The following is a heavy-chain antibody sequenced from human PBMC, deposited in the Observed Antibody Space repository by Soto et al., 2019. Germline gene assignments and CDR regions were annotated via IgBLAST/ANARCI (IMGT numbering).Heavy chain of an antibody. V-gene: IGHV4-39*01. CDR2: FYYSGST. J-gene: IGHJ4*02. Sequence: SETLSLTCTVSGGSISSSSYYWGWIRQPPGKGLEWIGSFYYSGSTYYNPSLKSRVTISVDTSKNQFSLKLSSVTAADTAVYYCARHGRAEMATIFPVDYWGQGTLVTVSS. CDR3: ARHGRAEMATIFPVDY. CDR1: GGSISSSSYY. D-gene: IGHD5-12*01.